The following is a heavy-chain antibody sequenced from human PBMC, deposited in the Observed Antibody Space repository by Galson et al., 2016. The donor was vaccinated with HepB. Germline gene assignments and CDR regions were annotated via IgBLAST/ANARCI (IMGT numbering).Heavy chain of an antibody. CDR1: GFTFSDYY. V-gene: IGHV3-11*01. D-gene: IGHD6-19*01. Sequence: SLRLSCAASGFTFSDYYMSWIRQAPGKGLEWVSYITSSGSTIYYADSVKGRFTTSRDNAKNSLFLQMKSLRAEDTAVYYCARDGDSSGWYGGWPTEGVYFDYWGQGTLVTVSS. CDR3: ARDGDSSGWYGGWPTEGVYFDY. CDR2: ITSSGSTI. J-gene: IGHJ4*02.